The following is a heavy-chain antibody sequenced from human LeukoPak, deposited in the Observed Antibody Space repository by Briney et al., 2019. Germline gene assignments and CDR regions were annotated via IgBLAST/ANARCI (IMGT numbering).Heavy chain of an antibody. J-gene: IGHJ4*02. D-gene: IGHD3-9*01. V-gene: IGHV1-46*01. CDR1: GYTFTSYY. CDR2: INPNGGST. CDR3: ARDEGGILTGYYLGGD. Sequence: ASVKVSCKASGYTFTSYYMHWVRQAPGQGLEWMGIINPNGGSTGYARKFQGRVTVTRDTSTTTVYMELSSLRSEDTAVYYCARDEGGILTGYYLGGDWGQGTLVTVSS.